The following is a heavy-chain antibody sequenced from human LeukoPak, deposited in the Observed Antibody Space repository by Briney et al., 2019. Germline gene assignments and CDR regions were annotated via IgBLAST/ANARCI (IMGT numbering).Heavy chain of an antibody. CDR2: IKQDGSEK. CDR1: GFTFSSYW. V-gene: IGHV3-7*01. J-gene: IGHJ4*02. CDR3: ARGGRDFDY. Sequence: GGSLRLSCAASGFTFSSYWVSWVRQAPGKGLEWVANIKQDGSEKYYVDSVKGRFTISRDNAKDSLSLQMNSLRAEDTAVYYCARGGRDFDYWGQGTLVTVSS. D-gene: IGHD2-15*01.